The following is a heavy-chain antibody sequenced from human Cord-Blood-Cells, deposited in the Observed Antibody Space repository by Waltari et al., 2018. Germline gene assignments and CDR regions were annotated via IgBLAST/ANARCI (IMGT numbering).Heavy chain of an antibody. J-gene: IGHJ5*02. CDR2: LDHEDGET. Sequence: QVQLVQSGAEVKKPGASVKVSCKVSGYTLTELSMHWVRQAPGKGLEWMGGLDHEDGETIYAQKFQGRVTMTENTSTDTAYMELSSLRSEDTAVYYCATALMITFGGVIANWFDPWGQGTLVTVSS. CDR3: ATALMITFGGVIANWFDP. V-gene: IGHV1-24*01. D-gene: IGHD3-16*02. CDR1: GYTLTELS.